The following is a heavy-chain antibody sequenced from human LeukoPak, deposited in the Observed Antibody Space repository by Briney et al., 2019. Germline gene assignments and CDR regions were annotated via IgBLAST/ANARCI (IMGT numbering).Heavy chain of an antibody. CDR3: ARLGRYSSGSDY. D-gene: IGHD6-19*01. Sequence: SETLSLTCAVSGYSISSGYYWGWIRQPPGKGLEWIGSIYHSGSTYYNPSLKSRVTISVDTSKNQFSLKLSSVTAADTAVYYCARLGRYSSGSDYWGQGTLVTVSS. V-gene: IGHV4-38-2*01. J-gene: IGHJ4*02. CDR1: GYSISSGYY. CDR2: IYHSGST.